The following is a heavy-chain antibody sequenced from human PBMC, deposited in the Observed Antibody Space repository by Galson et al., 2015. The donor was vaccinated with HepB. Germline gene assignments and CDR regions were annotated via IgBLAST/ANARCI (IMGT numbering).Heavy chain of an antibody. CDR1: GFTFSSYA. Sequence: SLRLSCAASGFTFSSYAMHWVRQAPGKGLEWVAVISYDGSNKYYADSVKGRFTISRDNSKNTLYLQMNSLRAEDTAVYYCARGDPLWFGELLYGGYFDYWGQGTLVTVSS. D-gene: IGHD3-10*01. CDR2: ISYDGSNK. J-gene: IGHJ4*02. V-gene: IGHV3-30*04. CDR3: ARGDPLWFGELLYGGYFDY.